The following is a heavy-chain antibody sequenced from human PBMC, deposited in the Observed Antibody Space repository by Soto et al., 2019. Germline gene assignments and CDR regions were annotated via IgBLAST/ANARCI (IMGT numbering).Heavy chain of an antibody. Sequence: SETLSLTGTASGGSIRSGDYYWSWIRQPPGKGRGWMGYIYDSGRAYYNPSLKRRLTISVDRSKNQFSLKLTPVTAADTAVYFCVREYYYGSGSPMAHWGQGTLVTVSS. D-gene: IGHD3-10*01. V-gene: IGHV4-30-4*01. CDR3: VREYYYGSGSPMAH. J-gene: IGHJ4*02. CDR1: GGSIRSGDYY. CDR2: IYDSGRA.